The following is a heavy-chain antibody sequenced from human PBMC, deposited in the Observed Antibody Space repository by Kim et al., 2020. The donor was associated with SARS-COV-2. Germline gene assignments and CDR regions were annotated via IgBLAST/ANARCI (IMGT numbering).Heavy chain of an antibody. V-gene: IGHV1-2*02. D-gene: IGHD7-27*01. CDR3: ARDDWGFSDYYYGMDV. CDR1: GYTFTGYY. J-gene: IGHJ6*02. CDR2: INPNSGGT. Sequence: ASVKVSCKASGYTFTGYYMHWVRQAPGQGLEWMGWINPNSGGTNYAQKFQGRVTMTRDTSISTAYMELSMLRSDDTAVYYCARDDWGFSDYYYGMDVWGQGTTVTVSS.